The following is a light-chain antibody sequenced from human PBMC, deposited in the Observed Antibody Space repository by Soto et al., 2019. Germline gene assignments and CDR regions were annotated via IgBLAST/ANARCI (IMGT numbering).Light chain of an antibody. V-gene: IGLV2-14*01. CDR3: CSYTSSTTPL. J-gene: IGLJ2*01. CDR2: EVS. CDR1: SSDVGGYHY. Sequence: QSVLTQPPSVSAAPGEKVTISCSGSSSDVGGYHYVSWYQQYPGEAPKLVISEVSNRPSGVSNRFSGSKSGNTASLTISGLQAEDEADYYCCSYTSSTTPLFGGGTKVTVL.